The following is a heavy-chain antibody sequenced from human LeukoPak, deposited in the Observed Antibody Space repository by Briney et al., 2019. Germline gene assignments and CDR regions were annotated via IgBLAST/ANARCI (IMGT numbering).Heavy chain of an antibody. J-gene: IGHJ4*02. V-gene: IGHV4-34*01. D-gene: IGHD3-22*01. Sequence: SETLSLTCTVSGGSISSYYWSWIRQPAGKGLEWIGEINHSGSTNYNPSLKSRVTISVDTSKIQFSLKLSSVTAADTAVYYCAREGEYYYDSSGSTDPRKYYFDYWGQGTLVTVPS. CDR1: GGSISSYY. CDR2: INHSGST. CDR3: AREGEYYYDSSGSTDPRKYYFDY.